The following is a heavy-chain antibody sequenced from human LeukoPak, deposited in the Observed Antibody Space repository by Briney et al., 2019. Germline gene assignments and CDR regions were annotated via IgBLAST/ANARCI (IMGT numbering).Heavy chain of an antibody. CDR2: MNPNSGNT. CDR1: GYTFTSYD. J-gene: IGHJ6*03. V-gene: IGHV1-8*03. CDR3: ARGRYDFWRYYYYYYYMDV. Sequence: ASVKVSCKASGYTFTSYDINWVRQATGQGLEWMGWMNPNSGNTGYAQKFQGRVTITRNTSISTAYMELSSLRSEDTAVYYCARGRYDFWRYYYYYYYMDVWGKGTTVTVSS. D-gene: IGHD3-3*01.